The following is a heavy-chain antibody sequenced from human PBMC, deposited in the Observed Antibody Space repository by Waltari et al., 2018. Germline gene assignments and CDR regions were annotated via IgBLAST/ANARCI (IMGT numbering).Heavy chain of an antibody. CDR3: VYGAGAFHI. J-gene: IGHJ3*02. D-gene: IGHD3-10*01. CDR1: GDSVSSNSAA. Sequence: QVQLQQSGPGLVKPSQTLSLTCGISGDSVSSNSAAWNWIRQSPSRGLEWLGMSYCRSKCYNQYAVSLKSRLVVNPDTSKNEVSLQLNSVAPEDTAVYYCVYGAGAFHIWGQGTMVTVSS. V-gene: IGHV6-1*01. CDR2: SYCRSKCYN.